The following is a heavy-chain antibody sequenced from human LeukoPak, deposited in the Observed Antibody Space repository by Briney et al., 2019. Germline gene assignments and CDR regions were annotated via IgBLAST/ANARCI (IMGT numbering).Heavy chain of an antibody. CDR2: ISYDGSNK. CDR3: AKVASGYHWFGP. J-gene: IGHJ5*02. D-gene: IGHD3-22*01. V-gene: IGHV3-30*18. CDR1: GFAFSSYG. Sequence: PGGSLRLSCAASGFAFSSYGMHWVRQAPGKGLEWVAVISYDGSNKYYADSVKGRFTISRDNSKNTLYLQMNSLRAEDTAVYYCAKVASGYHWFGPWGQGTLVTVSS.